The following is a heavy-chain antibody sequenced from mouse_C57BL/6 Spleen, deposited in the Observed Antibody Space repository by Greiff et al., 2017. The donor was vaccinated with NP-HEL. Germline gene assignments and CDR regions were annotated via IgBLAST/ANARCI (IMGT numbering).Heavy chain of an antibody. D-gene: IGHD1-1*01. Sequence: EVNVVESGEGLVKPGASLKLSCAASGFTFSSYAMSWVRQTPEKRLEWVAYISSGGDYIYYADTVKGRFTISRDNARNTLYLQMSSLKSEDTAMYYCTRVGGSSYWYFDVWGTGTTVTVSS. CDR2: ISSGGDYI. CDR1: GFTFSSYA. J-gene: IGHJ1*03. CDR3: TRVGGSSYWYFDV. V-gene: IGHV5-9-1*02.